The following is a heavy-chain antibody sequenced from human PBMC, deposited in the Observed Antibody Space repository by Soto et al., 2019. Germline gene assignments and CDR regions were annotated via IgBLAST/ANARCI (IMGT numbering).Heavy chain of an antibody. CDR2: ISGRGGHT. D-gene: IGHD3-10*01. CDR1: GFMFTDCV. CDR3: AKGPDYRVSPVYFNY. Sequence: EVQLLESGGGLVQPGGSLRLSCAASGFMFTDCVINWVRQAPGKGLEWVSGISGRGGHTHYADSEKGRFTISRDNSKNTVYLQMNSLRDEDTAVYYCAKGPDYRVSPVYFNYWGRGTLVTVSS. J-gene: IGHJ4*02. V-gene: IGHV3-23*01.